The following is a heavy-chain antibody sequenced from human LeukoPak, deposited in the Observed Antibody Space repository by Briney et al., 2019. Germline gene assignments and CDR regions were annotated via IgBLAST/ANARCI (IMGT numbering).Heavy chain of an antibody. D-gene: IGHD1-26*01. CDR1: GFTFSSYW. Sequence: GGSLRLSCAASGFTFSSYWMIWVRQAPGKGLEWVANIQQDGSEKYYVDSVKGRFTISRDNVKNSLYLQMSSLRAEDTAVYYCARNPPRYFNWGQGTLVTVSS. CDR2: IQQDGSEK. CDR3: ARNPPRYFN. J-gene: IGHJ4*02. V-gene: IGHV3-7*05.